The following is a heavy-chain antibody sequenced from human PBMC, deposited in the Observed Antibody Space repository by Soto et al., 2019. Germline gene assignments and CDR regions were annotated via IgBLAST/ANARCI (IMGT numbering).Heavy chain of an antibody. CDR3: TRQSETYYDSSGYYFDY. J-gene: IGHJ4*02. CDR2: IDPRDSYA. V-gene: IGHV5-10-1*01. CDR1: GYSFTNSW. D-gene: IGHD3-22*01. Sequence: GESLKISCKGSGYSFTNSWINWVRQMPGKGLEWMGRIDPRDSYANYSPSFQGHVTISADKSISTAYLQWSSLKASDTDMYYCTRQSETYYDSSGYYFDYWGQGTLVTVSS.